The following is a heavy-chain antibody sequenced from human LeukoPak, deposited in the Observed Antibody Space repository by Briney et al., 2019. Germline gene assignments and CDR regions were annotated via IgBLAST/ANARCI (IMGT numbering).Heavy chain of an antibody. D-gene: IGHD3-22*01. CDR3: VKDYYDSSGSYYESP. V-gene: IGHV3-23*01. J-gene: IGHJ5*02. Sequence: GGSLRLSCAAFGFPLSSYAMSWVRQAPGKGLEWVSATSSSDAGTYHADSVKGRFTISRDNSKNTLYLQMNSLRAEDTALYYCVKDYYDSSGSYYESPWGQGTLVTVSS. CDR2: TSSSDAGT. CDR1: GFPLSSYA.